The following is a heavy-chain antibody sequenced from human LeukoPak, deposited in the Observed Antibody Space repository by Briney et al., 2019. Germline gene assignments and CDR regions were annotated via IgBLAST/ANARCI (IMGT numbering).Heavy chain of an antibody. CDR1: GYTFTSFG. D-gene: IGHD5-12*01. J-gene: IGHJ4*02. V-gene: IGHV1-18*01. CDR3: AREPIVATLNEMDY. Sequence: ASVKVSCKASGYTFTSFGISWVRQAPGQGLEWMGWISAYNGNTHYAQKLQGRVTMTTDTSTSTAYMELRSLRSDDTAVYYCAREPIVATLNEMDYWGQGTLVTVSS. CDR2: ISAYNGNT.